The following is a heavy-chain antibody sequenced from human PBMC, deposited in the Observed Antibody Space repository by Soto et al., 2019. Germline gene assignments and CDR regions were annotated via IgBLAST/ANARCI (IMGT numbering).Heavy chain of an antibody. J-gene: IGHJ4*02. V-gene: IGHV1-69*13. CDR3: AGTYYYDSSGYWSFDY. CDR1: GGTFSSYA. Sequence: GASGKVSCKASGGTFSSYAISWVRQAPGQGLEWMGGIIPIFGTANYAQKFQGRVTITADESTSTAYMELSSLRSEDTAVYYCAGTYYYDSSGYWSFDYWGQGTLVTVSS. CDR2: IIPIFGTA. D-gene: IGHD3-22*01.